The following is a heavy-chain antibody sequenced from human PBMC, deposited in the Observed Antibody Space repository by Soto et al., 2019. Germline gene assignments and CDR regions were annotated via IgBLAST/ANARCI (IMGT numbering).Heavy chain of an antibody. D-gene: IGHD1-26*01. CDR1: GFPFSSYW. CDR3: AREIVGATSLHDY. Sequence: GGSLRLSCAASGFPFSSYWMSWVRQAPGKGLEWVGNIKTDGTDRNYVDSVRDRFTFSRDNAKNSLYLQMNSLTAEDTAVYYCAREIVGATSLHDYWGQGTLVTVSS. V-gene: IGHV3-7*03. J-gene: IGHJ4*02. CDR2: IKTDGTDR.